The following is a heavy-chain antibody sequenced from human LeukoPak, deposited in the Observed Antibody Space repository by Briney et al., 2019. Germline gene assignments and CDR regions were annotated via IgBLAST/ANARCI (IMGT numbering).Heavy chain of an antibody. Sequence: SETLSLTCAVYGGSFSGYYWSWIRQPPGKGLEWIGEINHSGSTNYNPSLKSRVTISVDTSKNQFSLKLSSVTAADTAVYYCARGAIWSGYLAVPWGQGTLVTVSS. D-gene: IGHD3-3*01. CDR3: ARGAIWSGYLAVP. CDR2: INHSGST. J-gene: IGHJ5*02. V-gene: IGHV4-34*01. CDR1: GGSFSGYY.